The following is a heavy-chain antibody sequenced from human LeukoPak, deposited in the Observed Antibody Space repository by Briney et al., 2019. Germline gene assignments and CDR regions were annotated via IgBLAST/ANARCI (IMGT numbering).Heavy chain of an antibody. J-gene: IGHJ4*02. CDR2: ISGSGGST. Sequence: GGSLRLSCAASGFTVRNNYMSWVRQAPGKGLEWVSAISGSGGSTYYADSVEGRFTISRDNSKNTLYLQMNSLRAEDTAVYYCAKDNYLRVWLSGSSLFDYWGQGTQVTVSS. D-gene: IGHD3-10*01. CDR1: GFTVRNNY. V-gene: IGHV3-23*01. CDR3: AKDNYLRVWLSGSSLFDY.